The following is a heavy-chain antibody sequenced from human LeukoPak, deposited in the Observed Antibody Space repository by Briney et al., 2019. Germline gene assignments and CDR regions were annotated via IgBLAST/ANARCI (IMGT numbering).Heavy chain of an antibody. V-gene: IGHV3-20*04. D-gene: IGHD2-21*02. CDR1: GFTFDDYG. J-gene: IGHJ6*02. CDR3: ARDAVTAPPYYYYGMDV. CDR2: INWNGGST. Sequence: GGSLRLSCAASGFTFDDYGMSWVRQAPGKGLEWVSGINWNGGSTYYADSVKGRFTISRDNSKNTLYLQMNSLRAEDTAVYYCARDAVTAPPYYYYGMDVWGQGTTVTVSS.